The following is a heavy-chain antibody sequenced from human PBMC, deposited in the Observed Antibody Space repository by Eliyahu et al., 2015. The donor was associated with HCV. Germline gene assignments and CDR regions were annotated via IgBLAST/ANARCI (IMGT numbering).Heavy chain of an antibody. V-gene: IGHV1-2*02. Sequence: QVQLVXSGAEVKKPGASVKVSCKASGYTFTGDYMLHWVRQAPGQGLEWMGWVNPNSGGTNYAQKFQGRVTMTRDTSISTAYMELSRLRSDDTAVYYCARVISWGSWYFDLWGRGTLVTVSS. D-gene: IGHD7-27*01. CDR3: ARVISWGSWYFDL. J-gene: IGHJ2*01. CDR2: VNPNSGGT. CDR1: GYTFTGDY.